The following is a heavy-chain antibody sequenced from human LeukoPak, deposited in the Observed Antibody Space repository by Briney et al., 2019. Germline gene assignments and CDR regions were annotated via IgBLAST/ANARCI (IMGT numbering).Heavy chain of an antibody. J-gene: IGHJ4*02. D-gene: IGHD4-17*01. Sequence: SETLSLTCTVSGGSVSSGDYYWSWIRQPPGKGLEWIGYIYYSGSTYYNPSLKSRVTISVDTSKNQFSLKLSSVTAADTAVYYCAREIHDYGDYQTFDYWGQGTLVTVSS. CDR1: GGSVSSGDYY. CDR3: AREIHDYGDYQTFDY. CDR2: IYYSGST. V-gene: IGHV4-30-4*01.